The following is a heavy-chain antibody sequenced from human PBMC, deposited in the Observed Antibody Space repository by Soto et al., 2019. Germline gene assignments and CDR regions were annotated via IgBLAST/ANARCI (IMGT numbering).Heavy chain of an antibody. V-gene: IGHV4-4*02. J-gene: IGHJ4*02. CDR3: ARHIALATMRGFDY. Sequence: QVQLQESGPELVKPSETLSLTSSASGGPISSNWWSWVRQPPGNGLESMGEISHGWTTNYNPSLRSRVTISVDKSKNQLSLNLDSVTAADTAFYYCARHIALATMRGFDYWGKGTLVTVSS. CDR1: GGPISSNW. D-gene: IGHD6-19*01. CDR2: ISHGWTT.